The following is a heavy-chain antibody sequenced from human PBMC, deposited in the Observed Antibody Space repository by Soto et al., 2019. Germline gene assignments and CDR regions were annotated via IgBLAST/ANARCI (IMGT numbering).Heavy chain of an antibody. V-gene: IGHV5-51*01. CDR2: IYPGDSEA. CDR1: GYDFVSYW. D-gene: IGHD5-12*01. Sequence: GESLQISCEASGYDFVSYWIAWVRQMPGKGLEWMGIIYPGDSEAIYSPPFQGRVTISADKSTTTVYLQWSSLKASDTAMYYCARTHGYEIDYWGQGTLVTVSS. CDR3: ARTHGYEIDY. J-gene: IGHJ4*02.